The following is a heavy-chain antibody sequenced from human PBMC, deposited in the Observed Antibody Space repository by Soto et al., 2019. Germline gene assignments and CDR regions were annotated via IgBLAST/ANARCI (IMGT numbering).Heavy chain of an antibody. CDR3: ARTSLVVAAATREDY. CDR1: GFTFSSYW. D-gene: IGHD2-15*01. V-gene: IGHV3-74*01. J-gene: IGHJ4*02. CDR2: INSDGSST. Sequence: EVQLVESGGTLVQPGGSLRLSCAASGFTFSSYWMHWVRQAPGKGLVWGSRINSDGSSTSYADSVKGRFTISRDNAKNTLYLQMNSLRAEDTAVYYCARTSLVVAAATREDYWGQGTLVTVSS.